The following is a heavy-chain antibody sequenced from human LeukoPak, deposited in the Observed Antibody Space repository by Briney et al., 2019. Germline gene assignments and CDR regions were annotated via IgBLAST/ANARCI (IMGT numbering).Heavy chain of an antibody. CDR2: ISSSSVYI. Sequence: GGSLRLSCAVSGFTFSSYSMNWVRQAPGKGLEWVSFISSSSVYIYYTDAVKGRFTISRDNAKNSLYLQMNSLRAEDTAVYYCARVLGPNWFDPWGQGTLVTVSS. CDR1: GFTFSSYS. J-gene: IGHJ5*02. CDR3: ARVLGPNWFDP. V-gene: IGHV3-21*01.